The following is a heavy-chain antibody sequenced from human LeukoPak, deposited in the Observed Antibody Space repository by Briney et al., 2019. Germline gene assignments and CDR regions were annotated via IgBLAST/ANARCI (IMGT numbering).Heavy chain of an antibody. CDR3: AGNLISGSGSLGY. Sequence: GSLRLSCAASGFTFSSYWMHWVRQAPGKGLVWVARINTNGSPTQYADSVKGRFTISRDNAETTLYLQMNSLRDEDTAVYYCAGNLISGSGSLGYWGQGTLVTVSS. CDR1: GFTFSSYW. D-gene: IGHD3-10*01. CDR2: INTNGSPT. J-gene: IGHJ4*02. V-gene: IGHV3-74*01.